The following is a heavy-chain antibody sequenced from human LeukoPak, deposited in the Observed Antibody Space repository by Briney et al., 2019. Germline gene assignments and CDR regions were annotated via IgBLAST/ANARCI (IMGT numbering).Heavy chain of an antibody. V-gene: IGHV4-39*01. CDR3: VRHDGRSGGTMGALDS. CDR2: IYSGRTT. J-gene: IGHJ4*02. D-gene: IGHD4-23*01. Sequence: SETLSLTCTVSAGSISSSSHHWGWIRQSPGKGLEWIGSIYSGRTTYYNPSPSSRVTIFVVTSKNQFSLQLNSVTAADTAVYYCVRHDGRSGGTMGALDSWGQGSLVTVSS. CDR1: AGSISSSSHH.